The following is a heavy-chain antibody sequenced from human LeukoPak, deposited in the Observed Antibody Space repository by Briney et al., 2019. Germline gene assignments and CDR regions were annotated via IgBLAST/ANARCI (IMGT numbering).Heavy chain of an antibody. Sequence: GGSLRLSCAASGFTFSNYAMSWVRQAPGKGLEWVSAISGSGDTTYYADSVKGRFTISRGNSKNTLYLQMNSLRVEDTAVYYCTKSPRIVGATAAIDYWGEGTLVTVSS. J-gene: IGHJ4*02. CDR1: GFTFSNYA. D-gene: IGHD1-26*01. CDR3: TKSPRIVGATAAIDY. CDR2: ISGSGDTT. V-gene: IGHV3-23*01.